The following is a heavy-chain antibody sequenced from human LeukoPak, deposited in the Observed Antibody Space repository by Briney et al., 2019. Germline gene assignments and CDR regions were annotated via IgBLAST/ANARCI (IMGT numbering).Heavy chain of an antibody. J-gene: IGHJ4*02. CDR2: ISNDGSKK. CDR3: AKDRYSYAFEYSDS. CDR1: GFTFSSYG. V-gene: IGHV3-30*18. Sequence: VGSLRLSCAASGFTFSSYGMHWVRQAPGKGLDWVAVISNDGSKKYYADSVKGRFTISRDNSKNTLSLQASSLRTEDTAVYYCAKDRYSYAFEYSDSWGQGTLVTVSS. D-gene: IGHD5-18*01.